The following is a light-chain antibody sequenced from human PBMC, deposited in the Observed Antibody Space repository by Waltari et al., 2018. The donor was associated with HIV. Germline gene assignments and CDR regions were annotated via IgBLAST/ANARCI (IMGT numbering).Light chain of an antibody. CDR3: QVWDIDSEHI. CDR1: NIGTKS. Sequence: SYVLTQPPSVSVAPGQTARMTCGGNNIGTKSVHWYQQRHGQAPGLVVDEDSDWPSGIPERYSGSNTGNTATLTISRVEAGDEAHYYCQVWDIDSEHIFGGGTKLTV. J-gene: IGLJ2*01. CDR2: EDS. V-gene: IGLV3-21*02.